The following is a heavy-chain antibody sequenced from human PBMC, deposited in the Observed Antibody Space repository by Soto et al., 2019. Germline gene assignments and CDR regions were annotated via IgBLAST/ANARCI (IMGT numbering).Heavy chain of an antibody. CDR1: GFTFSNYA. D-gene: IGHD3-10*01. CDR3: AKDKYTDSVRKFWFFDY. V-gene: IGHV3-23*01. J-gene: IGHJ2*01. Sequence: EVQLLESGGGLVQPGGSLRLSCAASGFTFSNYAMSWVRLAPGKGLDWVSSISANGGITDYADSVKGRFTISRDNFQMILSLQMDSLTGDDTAAYFVAKDKYTDSVRKFWFFDYWGRGTLFTVSS. CDR2: ISANGGIT.